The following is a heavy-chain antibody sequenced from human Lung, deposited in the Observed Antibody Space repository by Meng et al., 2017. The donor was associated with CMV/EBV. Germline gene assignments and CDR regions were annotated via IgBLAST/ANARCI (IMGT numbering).Heavy chain of an antibody. CDR1: GGSISSSNW. CDR3: ASFPPPGKQWLVTDY. J-gene: IGHJ4*02. V-gene: IGHV4-4*02. Sequence: QVQRQESGTGLGHTSGTLSLTGAVSGGSISSSNWWSWVRQPPGKGLEWIGEIYHSGSTNYNPSPKSRVTISVDKSKNQFSLKLSSVTAADTAVYYCASFPPPGKQWLVTDYWGQGTLVTVSS. CDR2: IYHSGST. D-gene: IGHD6-19*01.